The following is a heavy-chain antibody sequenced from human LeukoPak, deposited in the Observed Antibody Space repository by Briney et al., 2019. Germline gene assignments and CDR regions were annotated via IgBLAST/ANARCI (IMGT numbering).Heavy chain of an antibody. CDR1: GGSFSGYY. CDR3: ARASIVVVPAAMDWFDP. D-gene: IGHD2-2*01. CDR2: INHSGST. Sequence: KTSETLSLTCAVYGGSFSGYYWGWIRQPPGKGLEWIGEINHSGSTNYNPSLKSRVTISVDTSKNQFSLKLSSVTAADTAVYYCARASIVVVPAAMDWFDPWGQGTLVTVSS. V-gene: IGHV4-34*01. J-gene: IGHJ5*02.